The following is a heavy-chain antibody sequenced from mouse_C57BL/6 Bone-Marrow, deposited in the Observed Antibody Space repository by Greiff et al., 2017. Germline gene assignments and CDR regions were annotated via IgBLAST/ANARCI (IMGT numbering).Heavy chain of an antibody. CDR3: ARRGGLYYAMDY. V-gene: IGHV5-6*02. Sequence: DVMLVESGGDLVKPGGSLKLSCAASGFTFSSYGMSWVRQTPDKRLEWVATISSGGSYTYYPDSVKGRFTISRDNAKNTLYLQLSSLKSEDTAMYYGARRGGLYYAMDYWGQGTSVTVSS. J-gene: IGHJ4*01. CDR1: GFTFSSYG. CDR2: ISSGGSYT.